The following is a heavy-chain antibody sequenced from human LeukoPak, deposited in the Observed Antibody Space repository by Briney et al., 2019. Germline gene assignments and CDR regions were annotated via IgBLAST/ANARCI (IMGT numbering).Heavy chain of an antibody. CDR2: ISAYNGNT. CDR1: GYTFSTYG. D-gene: IGHD2-15*01. J-gene: IGHJ3*02. V-gene: IGHV1-18*01. Sequence: ASVRLSCKASGYTFSTYGISWVRQAPGQGLEWMGWISAYNGNTNYVERLQGRVTMTTDTSTSTAYMELRSLRSDDTAVYYCARDPISCTGGSCYSGALDIWGQGTMVTVSS. CDR3: ARDPISCTGGSCYSGALDI.